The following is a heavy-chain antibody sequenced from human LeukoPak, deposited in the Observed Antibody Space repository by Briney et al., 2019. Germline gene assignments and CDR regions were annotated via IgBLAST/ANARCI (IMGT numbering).Heavy chain of an antibody. CDR2: IYSGGST. Sequence: PGGSLRFSCAASGFTFSSYAMSWVRQAPGKGLEWVSVIYSGGSTYYADSVQGRFTISRDNSKNTLYLQMNSLRAEDTAVYYCARGVTSYYYYGMDVWGQGTTVTVSS. D-gene: IGHD3-10*01. CDR3: ARGVTSYYYYGMDV. J-gene: IGHJ6*02. V-gene: IGHV3-53*03. CDR1: GFTFSSYA.